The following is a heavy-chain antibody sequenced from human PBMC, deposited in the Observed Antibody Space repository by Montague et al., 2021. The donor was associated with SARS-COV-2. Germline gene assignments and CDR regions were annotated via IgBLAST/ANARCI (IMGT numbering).Heavy chain of an antibody. CDR1: GFSLSTSGMC. D-gene: IGHD3-10*01. V-gene: IGHV2-70*01. Sequence: PALVKPTQTLTLTCTFSGFSLSTSGMCVSWIRQPPGKALEWLALIDWDDDKYYSTSLKTRLTISKDTSKNQVVLTMTNMDPVDTATYYCARMPVLLWFGELGYYGMDVWGQGTRVTVSS. CDR3: ARMPVLLWFGELGYYGMDV. CDR2: IDWDDDK. J-gene: IGHJ6*02.